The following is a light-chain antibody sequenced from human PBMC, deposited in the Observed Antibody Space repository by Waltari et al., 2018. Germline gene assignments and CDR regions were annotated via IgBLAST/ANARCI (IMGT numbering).Light chain of an antibody. CDR2: AAS. CDR1: QSVSNN. Sequence: ELVMTQSPATLSVPPGERATLSCRASQSVSNNLAWYQQKPGQAPRLLFYAASTSASGVPDRFSGSGSGTEFTLTITSLQSEDFAVYYCHQYNNWPRTFGQGTKLEIK. J-gene: IGKJ2*01. V-gene: IGKV3-15*01. CDR3: HQYNNWPRT.